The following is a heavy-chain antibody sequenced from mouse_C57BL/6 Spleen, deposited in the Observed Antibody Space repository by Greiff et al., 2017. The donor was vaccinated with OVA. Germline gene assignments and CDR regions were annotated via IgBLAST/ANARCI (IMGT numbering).Heavy chain of an antibody. Sequence: QVQLKESGAELARPGASVKMSCKASGYTFTSYTMHWVKQRPGQGLEWIGYINPSSGYTKYNQKFKDKATLTADKSSSTAYMQLSSLTSEDSAVYYCARSSIYYYGSSHWYFDVWGTGTTVTVSS. J-gene: IGHJ1*03. CDR2: INPSSGYT. CDR1: GYTFTSYT. CDR3: ARSSIYYYGSSHWYFDV. D-gene: IGHD1-1*01. V-gene: IGHV1-4*01.